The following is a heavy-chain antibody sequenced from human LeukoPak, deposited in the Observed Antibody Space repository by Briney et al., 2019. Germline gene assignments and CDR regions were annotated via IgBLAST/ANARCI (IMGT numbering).Heavy chain of an antibody. D-gene: IGHD3-9*01. CDR1: GFTFSTFA. CDR3: TRALAEYLDWLRTYYYYYMDV. CDR2: IRSKAYGGTT. Sequence: PGGSLRLSCAASGFTFSTFAMIWVRQPPGKGLEWVGFIRSKAYGGTTEYAASVKGRFTISRDDSKSIAYLQMNSLKTEDTAVYYCTRALAEYLDWLRTYYYYYMDVWGKGTTVTISS. V-gene: IGHV3-49*04. J-gene: IGHJ6*03.